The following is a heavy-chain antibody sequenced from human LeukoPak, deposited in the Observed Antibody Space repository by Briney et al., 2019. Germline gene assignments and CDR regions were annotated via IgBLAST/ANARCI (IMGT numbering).Heavy chain of an antibody. CDR3: ARGGYCSSTSCEYYFDY. Sequence: SETLSPTCTVSGGSISSGSYYWSWIRQPAGKGLEWIGRIYTSGSTNYNPSLKSRVTISVDTSKNQFSLKLSSVTAADTAVYYCARGGYCSSTSCEYYFDYWGQGTLVTVSS. V-gene: IGHV4-61*02. J-gene: IGHJ4*02. D-gene: IGHD2-2*01. CDR2: IYTSGST. CDR1: GGSISSGSYY.